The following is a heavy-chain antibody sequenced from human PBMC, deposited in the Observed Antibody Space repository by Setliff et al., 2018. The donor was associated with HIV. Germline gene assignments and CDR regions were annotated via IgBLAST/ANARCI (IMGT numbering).Heavy chain of an antibody. CDR3: ARGAYCGSDCFYYFDY. V-gene: IGHV4-34*01. CDR2: INHSGST. D-gene: IGHD2-21*02. CDR1: GGSFSGYY. J-gene: IGHJ4*02. Sequence: SETLSLTCAVYGGSFSGYYWSWIRQPPGKGLEWIGEINHSGSTNYNPSLKGRVTISVDTSKNQFSLKLSSVTAADTAVYYCARGAYCGSDCFYYFDYWGRGTLVTVSS.